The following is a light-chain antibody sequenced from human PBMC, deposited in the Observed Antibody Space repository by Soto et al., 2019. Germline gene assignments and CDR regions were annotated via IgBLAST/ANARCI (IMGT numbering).Light chain of an antibody. J-gene: IGLJ1*01. Sequence: QSVLTQPASVSGSPGQSITISCTGTSSDVGSYNLVSWYHQHPGKAPKLMIYEGSKRPSGVSNRFSGSKSSNTASLTIYGLQAQDEAEYYCCSYAGSSTYVFGTGTKLTVL. CDR2: EGS. CDR3: CSYAGSSTYV. V-gene: IGLV2-23*01. CDR1: SSDVGSYNL.